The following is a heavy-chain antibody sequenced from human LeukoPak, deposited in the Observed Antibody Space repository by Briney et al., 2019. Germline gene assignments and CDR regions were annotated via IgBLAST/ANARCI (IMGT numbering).Heavy chain of an antibody. V-gene: IGHV1-8*01. J-gene: IGHJ6*03. CDR2: VNPNSGNT. CDR3: ARGLRGTGRNYYYYMDV. D-gene: IGHD3-16*01. Sequence: ASVKVSCKASGYTFTSYDINWVRQATGQGLEWMGWVNPNSGNTGYAQKFQGRVTMTRNTSISTAYMELSSLRSEDTAVYYCARGLRGTGRNYYYYMDVWGKGTTVTVSS. CDR1: GYTFTSYD.